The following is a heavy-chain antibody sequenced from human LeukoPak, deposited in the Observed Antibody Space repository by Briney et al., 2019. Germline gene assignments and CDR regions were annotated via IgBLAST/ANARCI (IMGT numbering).Heavy chain of an antibody. Sequence: PGGSLRLSCAASGFTLSSDSMNWVRQAPGKGLEWVSYISSSSSTIYYADSVKGRFTISRDNAKNSLYLQMNSLRAEDTAVYYCARDRLTTKAGGGYYFDYWGQGTLVTVSS. D-gene: IGHD4-11*01. CDR1: GFTLSSDS. J-gene: IGHJ4*02. V-gene: IGHV3-48*01. CDR3: ARDRLTTKAGGGYYFDY. CDR2: ISSSSSTI.